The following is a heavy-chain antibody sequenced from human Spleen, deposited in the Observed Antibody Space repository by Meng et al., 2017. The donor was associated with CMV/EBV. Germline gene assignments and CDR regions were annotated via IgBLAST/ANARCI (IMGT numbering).Heavy chain of an antibody. CDR3: AREKSNSRKLGYEYYYYGMDV. D-gene: IGHD4-23*01. J-gene: IGHJ6*02. CDR2: ISYDENNT. CDR1: GFTFSSYA. Sequence: GGSLRLSCAPSGFTFSSYAMHWVRQAPGKGLEWVAVISYDENNTFYADSVKGRFTISRDNSKNTLYLQMNSLRGEDTAVYYCAREKSNSRKLGYEYYYYGMDVWGQGTTVTVSS. V-gene: IGHV3-30-3*01.